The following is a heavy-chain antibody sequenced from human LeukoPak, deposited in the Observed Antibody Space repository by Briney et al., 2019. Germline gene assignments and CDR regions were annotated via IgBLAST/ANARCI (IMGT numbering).Heavy chain of an antibody. V-gene: IGHV3-21*01. J-gene: IGHJ2*01. CDR3: AGDLPDEVPSFDL. D-gene: IGHD1-1*01. CDR2: ISSSRSYI. Sequence: KPGGSLRLSCAASGFTFSSYSTNWVRQAPGKGLEWVSSISSSRSYIYYVDSVKGRFTISRDNAKNSLYLQMNSLRAEDTAVYYCAGDLPDEVPSFDLWGRGTLVTVSS. CDR1: GFTFSSYS.